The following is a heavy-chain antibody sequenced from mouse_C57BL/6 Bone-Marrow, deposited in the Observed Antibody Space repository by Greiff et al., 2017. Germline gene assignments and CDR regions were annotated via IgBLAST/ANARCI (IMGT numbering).Heavy chain of an antibody. CDR3: LYAMDY. CDR1: GFTFSDYY. J-gene: IGHJ4*01. V-gene: IGHV5-12*01. CDR2: ISNGGGST. Sequence: EVKLVASGGGLVQPGGSLKLSCAASGFTFSDYYMYWVRQTPEQRLEWVAYISNGGGSTYYPDTVKGRFTISRDNAKNTLYLQMSRLKSEDTAMYYCLYAMDYWGQGTSVTVSS.